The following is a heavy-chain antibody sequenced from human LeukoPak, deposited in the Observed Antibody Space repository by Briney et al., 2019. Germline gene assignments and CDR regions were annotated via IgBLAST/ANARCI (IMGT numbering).Heavy chain of an antibody. D-gene: IGHD6-13*01. CDR1: GFTFRSYA. CDR2: ISTSGGST. Sequence: QPGGSLRLSCAVSGFTFRSYAMSWFRQAPGKGLEGVSTISTSGGSTYYADSVKGRFTICRDNAKNSLYVQMNSLRAEDTAVYYCARDRAAGWFDPWGQGTLVTVSS. CDR3: ARDRAAGWFDP. V-gene: IGHV3-23*01. J-gene: IGHJ5*02.